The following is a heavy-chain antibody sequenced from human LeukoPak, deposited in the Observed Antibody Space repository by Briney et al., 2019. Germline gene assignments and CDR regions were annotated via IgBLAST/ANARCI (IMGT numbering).Heavy chain of an antibody. Sequence: QTGGSLRLSCAASGFAFSSYAMTWVRQAPGKGLEWVSGINGRGADTNYAESVEGRFTISRDNAKNTLYLQMNSQRPEDTAVYYCARGGFKYNYYDAMDVWGQGTTVTVSS. J-gene: IGHJ6*02. CDR1: GFAFSSYA. CDR2: INGRGADT. V-gene: IGHV3-23*01. D-gene: IGHD2-15*01. CDR3: ARGGFKYNYYDAMDV.